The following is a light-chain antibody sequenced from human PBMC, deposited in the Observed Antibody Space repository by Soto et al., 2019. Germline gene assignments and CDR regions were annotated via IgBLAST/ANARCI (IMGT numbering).Light chain of an antibody. J-gene: IGLJ1*01. CDR2: EVS. CDR3: SSYTSSSTHDV. CDR1: SSDVGGYNY. V-gene: IGLV2-14*01. Sequence: QSALTQPASVSGSPGQSITISCTGTSSDVGGYNYVSWYQQHPGQAPKLMIYEVSNRPSGVSNRFSGSKSGNTASLTISGLQAEDEADYYCSSYTSSSTHDVFGTGTKLTVL.